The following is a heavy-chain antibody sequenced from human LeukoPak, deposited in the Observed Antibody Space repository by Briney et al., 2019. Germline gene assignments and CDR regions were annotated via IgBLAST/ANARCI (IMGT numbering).Heavy chain of an antibody. CDR1: GFTFSSYD. V-gene: IGHV3-33*01. Sequence: PGGSLRLSWAASGFTFSSYDMHWVRQAPGKGLEWEAVIWFDGSNKYYADSVKGRFTISRDNSKNTLYLQMNSLRAEDTAVYYCARPSGSYWYFDLWGRGTLVTVSS. CDR2: IWFDGSNK. J-gene: IGHJ2*01. D-gene: IGHD1-26*01. CDR3: ARPSGSYWYFDL.